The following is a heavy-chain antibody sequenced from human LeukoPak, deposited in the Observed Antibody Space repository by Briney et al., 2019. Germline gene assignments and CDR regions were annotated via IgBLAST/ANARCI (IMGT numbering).Heavy chain of an antibody. Sequence: GGSLRLSCAASGFIFSTYNMNWVRQAPGKGLEWVSVIYSGGSTYYADSVKGRFTISRDNSKNTLYLQMNSLRAEDTAVYYCARDQDYYGSGSYHAFDIWGQGTMVTVSS. CDR3: ARDQDYYGSGSYHAFDI. J-gene: IGHJ3*02. CDR2: IYSGGST. V-gene: IGHV3-53*01. CDR1: GFIFSTYN. D-gene: IGHD3-10*01.